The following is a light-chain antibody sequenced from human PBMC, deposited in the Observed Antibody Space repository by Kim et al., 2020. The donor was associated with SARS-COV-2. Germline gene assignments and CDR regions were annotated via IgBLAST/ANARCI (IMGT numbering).Light chain of an antibody. CDR3: AAWDDSLNGSV. V-gene: IGLV1-44*01. CDR1: RSNIGSNV. J-gene: IGLJ3*02. Sequence: GKRVTISCSGGRSNIGSNVVNWYQQLPGTAPKLLIYSNDYRPSGVPDRFSGSKSGTSASLDISGLQSEDEADYYCAAWDDSLNGSVFGGGTKVTVL. CDR2: SND.